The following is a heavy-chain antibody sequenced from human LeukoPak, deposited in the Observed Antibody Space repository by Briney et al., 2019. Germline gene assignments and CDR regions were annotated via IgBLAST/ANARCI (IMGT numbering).Heavy chain of an antibody. J-gene: IGHJ4*02. Sequence: GGSLRLSCAASGFTFSSYSMNWVRQAPGKGLEWVSSISSSSSYIYYADSVKGRFTISRDNAKNSLYLQMNSLRAEDTAAYYCARVGGLRASDYWGQGTLVTVSS. V-gene: IGHV3-21*01. D-gene: IGHD3-16*01. CDR2: ISSSSSYI. CDR1: GFTFSSYS. CDR3: ARVGGLRASDY.